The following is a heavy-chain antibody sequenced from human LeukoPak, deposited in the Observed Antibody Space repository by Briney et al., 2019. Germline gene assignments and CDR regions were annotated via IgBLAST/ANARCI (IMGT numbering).Heavy chain of an antibody. CDR2: INPNSAT. J-gene: IGHJ4*02. CDR1: GYTFTDYY. V-gene: IGHV1-2*02. D-gene: IGHD1-26*01. CDR3: SRGEVDGPDFDY. Sequence: ASVKFSCRASGYTFTDYYMHWVRQAPGQGLEWMGWINPNSATNYAQKFQGRVTMTRDTPTSTAYMELSRLTSDDMAVYYCSRGEVDGPDFDYWGQGTLVTVSS.